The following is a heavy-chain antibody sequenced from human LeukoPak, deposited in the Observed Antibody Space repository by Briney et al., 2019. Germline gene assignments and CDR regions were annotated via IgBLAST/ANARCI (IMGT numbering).Heavy chain of an antibody. CDR1: GYSISSGYY. CDR3: ARDPRTGYSSSWYALNWFDP. J-gene: IGHJ5*02. CDR2: IYHSGST. D-gene: IGHD6-13*01. V-gene: IGHV4-38-2*02. Sequence: PSETLSLTCTVSGYSISSGYYWGWSRPPPGKGLEWIGSIYHSGSTYYNPSLKSRVTISVDTSKNQFSLKLSSVTAADTAVYYCARDPRTGYSSSWYALNWFDPWGQGTLVTVSS.